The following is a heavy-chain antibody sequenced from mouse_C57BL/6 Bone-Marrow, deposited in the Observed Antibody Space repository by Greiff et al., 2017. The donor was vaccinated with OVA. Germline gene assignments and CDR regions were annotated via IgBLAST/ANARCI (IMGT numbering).Heavy chain of an antibody. CDR3: ARALGSSLDY. CDR2: ISYDGSN. J-gene: IGHJ2*01. D-gene: IGHD1-1*01. Sequence: VQLKESGPGLVKPSQSLSLTCSVTGYSITSGYYWNWIRQFPGNKLEWMGYISYDGSNNYNPSLKNRISITRDTSKNQFFLKLNSVTTEDTATYYCARALGSSLDYWGQGTTLTVSS. V-gene: IGHV3-6*01. CDR1: GYSITSGYY.